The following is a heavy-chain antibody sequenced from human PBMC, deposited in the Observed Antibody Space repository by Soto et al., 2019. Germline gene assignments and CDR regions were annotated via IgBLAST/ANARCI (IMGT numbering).Heavy chain of an antibody. CDR2: IYYIGNT. D-gene: IGHD5-12*01. CDR1: NGSISSRSSY. V-gene: IGHV4-39*01. CDR3: GGQGYGAKAYYFEN. J-gene: IGHJ4*02. Sequence: SETLSLTCIVSNGSISSRSSYWGCIRQTPGKGLEWIGSIYYIGNTYYNPSLKSRVTISIDTSKTQFSLKMNSVTAADTAVYFCGGQGYGAKAYYFENWGQGPLVTVSS.